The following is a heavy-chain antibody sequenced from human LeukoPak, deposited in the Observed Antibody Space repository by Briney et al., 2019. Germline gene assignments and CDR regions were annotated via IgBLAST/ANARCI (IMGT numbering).Heavy chain of an antibody. Sequence: GGSLRLSCEASGFTFRSHWMSWVRQAPGKGLEWVANIHQYGGEKYYVDSVRGRFSISRDNAKNSLYLEMNSLRAEDTAVYYCAKGVYFWGQGTLVTVSS. CDR2: IHQYGGEK. CDR1: GFTFRSHW. D-gene: IGHD3-3*01. CDR3: AKGVYF. J-gene: IGHJ4*02. V-gene: IGHV3-7*01.